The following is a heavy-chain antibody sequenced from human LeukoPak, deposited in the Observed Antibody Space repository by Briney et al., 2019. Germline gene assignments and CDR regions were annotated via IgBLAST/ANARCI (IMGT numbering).Heavy chain of an antibody. CDR1: GGSISSYY. Sequence: NPSETLSLTCTVSGGSISSYYWSWIRQPPGKGLEWIGYIYYSGSTNYNPSLKSRVTISVDTSKNQFSLKLSSVTAADTAVYYCARETARYGSGRTFDPWGQGTLVTVSS. J-gene: IGHJ5*02. D-gene: IGHD3-10*01. CDR3: ARETARYGSGRTFDP. V-gene: IGHV4-59*01. CDR2: IYYSGST.